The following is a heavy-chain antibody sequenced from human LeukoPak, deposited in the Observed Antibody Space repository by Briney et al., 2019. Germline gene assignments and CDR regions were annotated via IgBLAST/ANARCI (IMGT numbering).Heavy chain of an antibody. Sequence: GRSLRLSCAASAFTFSIYGMHWVRQAPGKGLEWVAVISYDGSNKYYADSVKGRFTISRDNSQNTLYLQMNSLRAEDTAVYYCAKSRTGTSRDNFDYWGQGTLVTVSS. CDR3: AKSRTGTSRDNFDY. CDR1: AFTFSIYG. V-gene: IGHV3-30*18. CDR2: ISYDGSNK. J-gene: IGHJ4*02. D-gene: IGHD1/OR15-1a*01.